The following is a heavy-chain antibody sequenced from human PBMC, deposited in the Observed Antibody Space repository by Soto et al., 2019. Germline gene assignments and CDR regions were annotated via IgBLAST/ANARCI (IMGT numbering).Heavy chain of an antibody. Sequence: SETLSLTCTVSGGSISSGDYYWSWIRQPPGKGLEWIGYIYYSGSTYYNPSLKSRVTISVDTSKNQFSLKLSSVTAADTAVYYCARDNGIAAAGLDYWGQGTRVTVSS. D-gene: IGHD6-13*01. CDR2: IYYSGST. J-gene: IGHJ4*02. CDR1: GGSISSGDYY. V-gene: IGHV4-30-4*01. CDR3: ARDNGIAAAGLDY.